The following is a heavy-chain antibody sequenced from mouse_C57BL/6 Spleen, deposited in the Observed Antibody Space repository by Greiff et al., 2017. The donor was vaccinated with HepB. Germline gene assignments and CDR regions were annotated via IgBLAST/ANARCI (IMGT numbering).Heavy chain of an antibody. J-gene: IGHJ3*01. V-gene: IGHV1-7*01. CDR3: ATYGSSYEAWFAY. D-gene: IGHD1-1*01. Sequence: VQLQQSGAELAKPGASVKLSCKASGYTFTSYWMHWVKQRPGQGLEWIGYINPSSGYTKYNQKFKDKATLTADKSSSTAYMQLSSLTYEDSAVYYCATYGSSYEAWFAYWGQWTLVTVSA. CDR2: INPSSGYT. CDR1: GYTFTSYW.